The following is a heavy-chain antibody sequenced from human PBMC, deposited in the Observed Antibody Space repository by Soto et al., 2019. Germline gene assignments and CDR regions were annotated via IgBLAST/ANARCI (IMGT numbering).Heavy chain of an antibody. CDR2: IYHSGST. Sequence: QVQLQESGPGLVKPSGTLSLTCAVSGGSISSSNWWSWVRQPPGKGLEWIGEIYHSGSTNYNPSRMRRDNRSVDKSKNPFSLKLSSVTAADTAVYYGARADDITIFGVVPRYLDYWGQGTLVTVSS. J-gene: IGHJ4*02. CDR3: ARADDITIFGVVPRYLDY. V-gene: IGHV4-4*02. D-gene: IGHD3-3*01. CDR1: GGSISSSNW.